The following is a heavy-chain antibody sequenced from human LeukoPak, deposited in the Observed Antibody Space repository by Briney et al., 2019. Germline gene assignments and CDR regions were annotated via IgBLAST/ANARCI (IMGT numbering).Heavy chain of an antibody. CDR3: ARAEMTTVTLDY. CDR2: IYYSGST. CDR1: GGSISSSSYY. Sequence: PSETLSLTCTVSGGSISSSSYYWGWIRQPPGTGLEWIGSIYYSGSTYYNPSLKSRVTISVDTSKNQFSLKLSSVTAADTAVYYCARAEMTTVTLDYWGQGTLVTVSS. J-gene: IGHJ4*02. D-gene: IGHD4-17*01. V-gene: IGHV4-39*07.